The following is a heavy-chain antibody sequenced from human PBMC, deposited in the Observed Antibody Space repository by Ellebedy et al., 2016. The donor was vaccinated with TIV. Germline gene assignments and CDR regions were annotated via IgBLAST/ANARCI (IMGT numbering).Heavy chain of an antibody. CDR2: ISGSGGST. CDR3: AITGVYYYDSSGYYSDLSPDY. D-gene: IGHD3-22*01. Sequence: GGSLRLXXAASGFTFSSYAMSWVRQAPGKGLEWVSAISGSGGSTYYADSVKGRFTISRDNSKNTLYLQMNSLRAEDTAVYYCAITGVYYYDSSGYYSDLSPDYWGQGTLVTVSS. V-gene: IGHV3-23*01. J-gene: IGHJ4*02. CDR1: GFTFSSYA.